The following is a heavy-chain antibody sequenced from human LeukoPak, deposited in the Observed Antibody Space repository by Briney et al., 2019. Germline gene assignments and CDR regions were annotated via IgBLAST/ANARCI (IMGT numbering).Heavy chain of an antibody. V-gene: IGHV3-23*01. J-gene: IGHJ4*02. CDR3: AKRKSGSSGLYYFDY. D-gene: IGHD3-10*01. CDR1: GFTFSSYA. Sequence: GGSLRLSCAASGFTFSSYAMSWVRQAPGKGLECVSAISGSGGSTYYADSVKGRFTISRDNSKNTVYLQMNSLRAEDTAIYYCAKRKSGSSGLYYFDYWGQGTLVTVSS. CDR2: ISGSGGST.